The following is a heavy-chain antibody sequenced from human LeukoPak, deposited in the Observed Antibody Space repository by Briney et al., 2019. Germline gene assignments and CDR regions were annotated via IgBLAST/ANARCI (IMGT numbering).Heavy chain of an antibody. CDR1: GFTFSNFG. CDR2: ISDNGRRT. D-gene: IGHD2-15*01. J-gene: IGHJ4*02. CDR3: ARDRIGKYSIDY. V-gene: IGHV3-33*08. Sequence: GRSVRLSCAASGFTFSNFGLNWVRQAPGKGLEWVAFISDNGRRTYYLESVKGLFTISRDDSKNTPYLQMNSLRVEDTAVYYCARDRIGKYSIDYWGQGTLVTVSS.